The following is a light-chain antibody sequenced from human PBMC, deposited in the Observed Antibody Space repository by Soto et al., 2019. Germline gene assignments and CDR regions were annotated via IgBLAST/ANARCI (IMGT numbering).Light chain of an antibody. Sequence: QSVLTQPASVSGSPGQSITISCTETSSDVGAYTSVSWYQHHPCKAPSVIIYEVNKRPSGISNRFSVSTSVNTASLTISGLQPDAEAHYYCGSYTSDIRDYVFGTGTKVTVL. V-gene: IGLV2-14*01. J-gene: IGLJ1*01. CDR1: SSDVGAYTS. CDR2: EVN. CDR3: GSYTSDIRDYV.